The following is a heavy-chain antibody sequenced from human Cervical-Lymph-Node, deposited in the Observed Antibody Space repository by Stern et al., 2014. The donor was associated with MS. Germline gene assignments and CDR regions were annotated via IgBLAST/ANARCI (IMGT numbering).Heavy chain of an antibody. CDR2: INVSGST. J-gene: IGHJ4*02. Sequence: VQLVESGPGLVKTTQTLSLTCPVSGASIYSGTYYWSWIRQSAGKGLEWIGRINVSGSTNSNPSLKSRLTMSIDTSKNQFSLRLSSVTAADTAVYYCARDRGVGGLFDYWGQGTLGIVSS. CDR3: ARDRGVGGLFDY. V-gene: IGHV4-61*02. D-gene: IGHD3-10*01. CDR1: GASIYSGTYY.